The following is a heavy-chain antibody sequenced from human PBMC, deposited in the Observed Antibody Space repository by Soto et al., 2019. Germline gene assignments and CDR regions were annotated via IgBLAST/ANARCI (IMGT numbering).Heavy chain of an antibody. Sequence: PSETLSLTCAVYGGSFSGYYWSWIRQPPGKGLEWIGEINHSGSTNYNPSLKSRVTISVDTSKNQFSLKLSSVTAADTAVYYCARGKGYYYYYMDVWGKGTTVTVSS. CDR1: GGSFSGYY. J-gene: IGHJ6*03. CDR2: INHSGST. CDR3: ARGKGYYYYYMDV. V-gene: IGHV4-34*01.